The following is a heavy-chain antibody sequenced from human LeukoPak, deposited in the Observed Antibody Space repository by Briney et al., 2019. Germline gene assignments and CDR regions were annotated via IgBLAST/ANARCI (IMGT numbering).Heavy chain of an antibody. CDR1: GFTFSDYY. CDR2: ISSTGGTI. D-gene: IGHD3-10*01. V-gene: IGHV3-11*01. J-gene: IGHJ4*02. CDR3: ARGALWLGETVRSFDF. Sequence: PGGFLRLSCAASGFTFSDYYMSWIRQAPGKGLEWVSYISSTGGTIYNADSVKGRFSISRDSAKNSLYLQMNSLRAEDSAVYYCARGALWLGETVRSFDFWGQGTLVTVSS.